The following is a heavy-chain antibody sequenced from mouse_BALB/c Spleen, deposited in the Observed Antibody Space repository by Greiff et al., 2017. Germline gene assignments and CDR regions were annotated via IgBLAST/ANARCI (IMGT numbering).Heavy chain of an antibody. J-gene: IGHJ3*01. V-gene: IGHV2-9*02. CDR1: GFSLTSYG. CDR3: ARRGTGEAWFAY. CDR2: IWAGGST. Sequence: QVQLKESGPGLVAPSQSLSITCTVSGFSLTSYGVHWVRQPPGKGLEWLGVIWAGGSTNYNSALMSRLSISKDNSKSQVFLKMNSLQTDDTAMYYCARRGTGEAWFAYWGQGTLVTVSA. D-gene: IGHD4-1*01.